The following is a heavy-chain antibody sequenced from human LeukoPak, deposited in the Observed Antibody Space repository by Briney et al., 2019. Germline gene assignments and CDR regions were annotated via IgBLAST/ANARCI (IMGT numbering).Heavy chain of an antibody. CDR3: ATAWFEQLVVAGAFEI. CDR1: GGTFSNYA. V-gene: IGHV1-69*05. CDR2: IVPVLGTA. J-gene: IGHJ3*02. Sequence: SVKVPCKASGGTFSNYAINWVRQAPGQGLDWLGGIVPVLGTANYAQKFQGRVTITTDESTSTVYMELSSLRSEDTAVYYCATAWFEQLVVAGAFEIWGQGTMVTVSS. D-gene: IGHD6-6*01.